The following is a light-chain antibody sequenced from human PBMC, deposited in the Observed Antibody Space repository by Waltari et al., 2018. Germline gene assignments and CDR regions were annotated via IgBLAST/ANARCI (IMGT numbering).Light chain of an antibody. CDR3: HQYGNSPHT. V-gene: IGKV3-20*01. CDR1: QSVLSTY. CDR2: DSS. J-gene: IGKJ1*01. Sequence: EIVLTQSPGTLSLSPGERATLSCRASQSVLSTYLSWYQQKPGQAPRLLIFDSSTRATGIPDRFSGSGSGTDFTLSISRLEPEDFAVYYCHQYGNSPHTFGQGTKVEIK.